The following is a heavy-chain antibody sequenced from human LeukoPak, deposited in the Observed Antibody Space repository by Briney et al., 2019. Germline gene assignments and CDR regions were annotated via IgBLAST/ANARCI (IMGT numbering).Heavy chain of an antibody. CDR2: IKQDGSEK. J-gene: IGHJ4*02. Sequence: GGSLRLSCAASGFTFSSYWMSWVRQAPGKGLEWVANIKQDGSEKYYVDSVKGRFTISRDNAKNSLYLQMNSLRAEDTAVYYCARYLGYCSSTSCPYYFDYWGQGTLVTVSS. CDR1: GFTFSSYW. V-gene: IGHV3-7*01. CDR3: ARYLGYCSSTSCPYYFDY. D-gene: IGHD2-2*01.